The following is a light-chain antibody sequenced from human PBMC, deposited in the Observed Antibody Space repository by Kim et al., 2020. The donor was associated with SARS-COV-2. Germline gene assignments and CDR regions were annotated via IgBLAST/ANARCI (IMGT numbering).Light chain of an antibody. CDR1: TSDIGTSNY. CDR2: DVT. CDR3: ASCTRTLSCV. J-gene: IGLJ3*02. V-gene: IGLV2-14*03. Sequence: QSALTQPASVSGSPGQSISISCTGTTSDIGTSNYISWFQQHPGEAPQLIIYDVTERPSGISARFSGSKSGNTASLTISGLQTDDESDYYCASCTRTLSCVFGGGTQLTVL.